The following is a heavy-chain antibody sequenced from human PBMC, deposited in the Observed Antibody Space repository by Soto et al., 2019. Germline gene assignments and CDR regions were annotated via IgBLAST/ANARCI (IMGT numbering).Heavy chain of an antibody. CDR1: GFTFSSYA. V-gene: IGHV3-23*01. CDR2: ISGSGGST. J-gene: IGHJ6*02. CDR3: ATSVVPAAIHYYYYGMDV. Sequence: GGSLRLSCAASGFTFSSYAMSRVRQAPGKGLEWVSAISGSGGSTYYADSVKGRFTISRDNSKNTLYLQMNSLRAEDTAVYYCATSVVPAAIHYYYYGMDVWGQGITVTVSS. D-gene: IGHD2-2*01.